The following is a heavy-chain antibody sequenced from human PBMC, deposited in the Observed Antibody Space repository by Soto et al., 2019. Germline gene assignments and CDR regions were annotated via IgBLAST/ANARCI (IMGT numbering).Heavy chain of an antibody. V-gene: IGHV4-34*01. CDR3: ARWGYCSSTSCLRTYYYYYYMDV. J-gene: IGHJ6*03. CDR1: GGSFSGYY. D-gene: IGHD2-2*01. CDR2: INHSGST. Sequence: SETLSLTCAVYGGSFSGYYWSWIRQPPGKGLEWIGEINHSGSTNYNPSLKSRVTISVDTSKNQFSLKLSSVTAADTAVYYCARWGYCSSTSCLRTYYYYYYMDVWGKGTTVTVS.